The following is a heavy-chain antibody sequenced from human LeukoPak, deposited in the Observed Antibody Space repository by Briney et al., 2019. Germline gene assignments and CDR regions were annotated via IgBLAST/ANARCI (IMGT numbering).Heavy chain of an antibody. CDR3: ARVGDVGAVDY. CDR1: GFTFSSKY. V-gene: IGHV3-53*01. Sequence: GGSLRLSCAASGFTFSSKYMNWVRQAPGKGLEWVSVIYSGGSTFYADSVKGRFTISRDNSKNTVYFQMTSLRAEDTAVYYCARVGDVGAVDYWGQGTLVTVSS. J-gene: IGHJ4*02. CDR2: IYSGGST. D-gene: IGHD1-26*01.